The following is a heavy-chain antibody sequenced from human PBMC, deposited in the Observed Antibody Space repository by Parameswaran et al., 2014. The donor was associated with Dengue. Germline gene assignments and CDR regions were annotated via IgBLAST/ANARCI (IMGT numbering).Heavy chain of an antibody. CDR3: ATDRLLGDYVRHNYYYGMDV. D-gene: IGHD4-17*01. V-gene: IGHV1-69*01. J-gene: IGHJ6*02. Sequence: RLVRQAPGQGLEWMGGIIPILGTANYAQKFQGRVTITADESTSTAYMELSSLRSEDTAVYYCATDRLLGDYVRHNYYYGMDVWGQGTTVTVSS. CDR2: IIPILGTA.